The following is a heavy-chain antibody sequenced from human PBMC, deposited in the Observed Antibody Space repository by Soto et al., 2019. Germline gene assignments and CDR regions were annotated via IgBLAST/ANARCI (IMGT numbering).Heavy chain of an antibody. D-gene: IGHD6-13*01. V-gene: IGHV4-61*01. J-gene: IGHJ3*02. CDR3: ARETGYSSSWIPFDI. Sequence: QVQLQESGPGLVKPSETMSLTCTVSGGSVSSGSYYWSWIRQPPGKGLEWIGYIYYRRSTNSNPSLQSRVTISVDTSKNQVSLKLSSVTAADTAVYYCARETGYSSSWIPFDIWGQGTMVTVAS. CDR2: IYYRRST. CDR1: GGSVSSGSYY.